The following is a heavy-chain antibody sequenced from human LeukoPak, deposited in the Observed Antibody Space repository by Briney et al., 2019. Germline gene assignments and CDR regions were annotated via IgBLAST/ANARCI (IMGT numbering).Heavy chain of an antibody. CDR3: TRPGGGSDLDV. D-gene: IGHD5-12*01. CDR1: GFTFSGSA. J-gene: IGHJ6*04. CDR2: IRSKANSYAT. Sequence: GGSLKLPCAASGFTFSGSAMHWVRQASGKGLEWVGRIRSKANSYATAYAASVKGRFTISRDDSKNTAYLQMNSLKTEDTAVYYCTRPGGGSDLDVWGKGTTVTVSS. V-gene: IGHV3-73*01.